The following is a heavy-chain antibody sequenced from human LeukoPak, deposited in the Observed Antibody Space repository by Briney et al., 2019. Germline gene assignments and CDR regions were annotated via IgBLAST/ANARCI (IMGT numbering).Heavy chain of an antibody. Sequence: GGSLRLSCAASGFTFSTYNMNWVRQAPGKGLEWVSSITSSGSYIYYADSVKGRFTISRDNAKKSLYLQMSSLRVDDTAVYYCASCGGNAYFEYWGQGTLVTVSS. V-gene: IGHV3-21*01. D-gene: IGHD4-23*01. CDR2: ITSSGSYI. CDR3: ASCGGNAYFEY. CDR1: GFTFSTYN. J-gene: IGHJ4*02.